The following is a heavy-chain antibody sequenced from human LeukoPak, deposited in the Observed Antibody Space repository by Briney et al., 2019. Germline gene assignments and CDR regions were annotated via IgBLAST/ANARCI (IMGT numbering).Heavy chain of an antibody. CDR2: INPNSGST. V-gene: IGHV1-2*02. Sequence: ASVKVSCKASGYTFTGYYMHWVRQAPGQGLEWMGWINPNSGSTNYAQKFQGRVTMTRDTSTSTVYMELSSLRSEDTAVYYCARFAVHRRITVAGQFGLDYWGQGTLVSVSS. CDR1: GYTFTGYY. D-gene: IGHD6-19*01. CDR3: ARFAVHRRITVAGQFGLDY. J-gene: IGHJ4*02.